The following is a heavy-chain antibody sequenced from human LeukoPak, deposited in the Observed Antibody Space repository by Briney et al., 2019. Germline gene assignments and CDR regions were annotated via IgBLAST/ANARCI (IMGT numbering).Heavy chain of an antibody. CDR3: AKDPNGDYVGAFDS. J-gene: IGHJ3*01. CDR2: IRGDVGGGGT. CDR1: GLTFSNYA. V-gene: IGHV3-23*01. D-gene: IGHD4-17*01. Sequence: GGSLRLSCAASGLTFSNYAMTWVRKAPGKGREWVSSIRGDVGGGGTSYTDSVKGRFTVYRDNSKNTLYLQMNSLRAGDTAVYYCAKDPNGDYVGAFDSWGQGTLVTVSS.